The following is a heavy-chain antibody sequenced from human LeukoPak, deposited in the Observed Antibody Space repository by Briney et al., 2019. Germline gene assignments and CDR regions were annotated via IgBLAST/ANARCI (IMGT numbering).Heavy chain of an antibody. Sequence: ASVTVSCTASGYTFTGYFMHWVRQAPGQGLEWMGWINPNSGGTNYAQNFQGWVTMTRDTSITTAYMELSRLRSDDTDVYYCARDRLGTHYYYYGMDVWGQGTTVTVSS. CDR3: ARDRLGTHYYYYGMDV. J-gene: IGHJ6*02. CDR1: GYTFTGYF. V-gene: IGHV1-2*04. CDR2: INPNSGGT.